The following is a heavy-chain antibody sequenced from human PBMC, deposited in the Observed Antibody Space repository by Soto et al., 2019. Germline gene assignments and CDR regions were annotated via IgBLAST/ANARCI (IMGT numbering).Heavy chain of an antibody. Sequence: QITLNESGPTQVKPRQTLTLTCTFSGFSLTTSGVGVGWIRQSPVKAPAGLALIYWDDDKRYSPSLKSRLTITKDTSKNQVVLPMADLDPADTATYYCAHRVLRTVFGLVTTTAIYFDFWGQGTPVAVSS. CDR3: AHRVLRTVFGLVTTTAIYFDF. CDR1: GFSLTTSGVG. J-gene: IGHJ4*02. CDR2: IYWDDDK. V-gene: IGHV2-5*02. D-gene: IGHD3-3*01.